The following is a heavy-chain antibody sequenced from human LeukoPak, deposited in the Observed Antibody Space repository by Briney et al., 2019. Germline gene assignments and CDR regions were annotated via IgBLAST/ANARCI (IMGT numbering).Heavy chain of an antibody. CDR2: IYYSGST. CDR1: GGSVSSGSYY. J-gene: IGHJ4*02. V-gene: IGHV4-61*01. CDR3: AGVRCSSSSCYPDY. D-gene: IGHD2-2*01. Sequence: PSETLSLTCTVSGGSVSSGSYYWSWIRQPPGKGLEWIGYIYYSGSTNYNPSLKSRVTISVDTSKNQFSLKLSSVTAADTAVYYCAGVRCSSSSCYPDYWGQGTLVTVSS.